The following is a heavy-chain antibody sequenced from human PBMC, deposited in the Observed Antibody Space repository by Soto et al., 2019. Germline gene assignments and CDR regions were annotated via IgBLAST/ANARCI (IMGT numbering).Heavy chain of an antibody. CDR1: GGSISSGGYY. V-gene: IGHV4-31*03. D-gene: IGHD4-4*01. J-gene: IGHJ4*02. Sequence: SETLSLTCTVSGGSISSGGYYWSWIRQHPGKGLEWIGYIYYSGSTYYNPSLKSRVTISVDTSKNQFSLKLSSVTAADTAVYYCERVGDDYSNYGDYWGQGTLVTVSS. CDR2: IYYSGST. CDR3: ERVGDDYSNYGDY.